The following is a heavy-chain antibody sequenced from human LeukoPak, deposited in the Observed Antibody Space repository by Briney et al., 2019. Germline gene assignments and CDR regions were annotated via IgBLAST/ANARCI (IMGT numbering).Heavy chain of an antibody. V-gene: IGHV3-48*03. Sequence: LGGSLRLSCAASGFTFSSYEMNWVRQAPGKGLEWVSYISSSGSTIYYADSVKGRFTISRDNAKNSLYLQMNSLRAEDTAVYYCARETYYYDSSGYLFDYWGQGTLVTVSS. CDR2: ISSSGSTI. D-gene: IGHD3-22*01. CDR1: GFTFSSYE. CDR3: ARETYYYDSSGYLFDY. J-gene: IGHJ4*02.